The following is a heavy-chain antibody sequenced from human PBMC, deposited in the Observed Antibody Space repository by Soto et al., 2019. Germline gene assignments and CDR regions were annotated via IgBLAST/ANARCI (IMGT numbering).Heavy chain of an antibody. J-gene: IGHJ4*02. CDR2: IRSKTDNYAT. CDR1: GFTFSGSP. V-gene: IGHV3-73*02. Sequence: EVQLVESGGGLVQPGGSVKLSCAASGFTFSGSPMHWVRQASGKGLEWVGRIRSKTDNYATAYAASVKGRFTISRDDSKNMAYLQMNNLKAEDTAVYYCCRLTEWEGLDEYWGQGTLVTVSS. CDR3: CRLTEWEGLDEY. D-gene: IGHD1-26*01.